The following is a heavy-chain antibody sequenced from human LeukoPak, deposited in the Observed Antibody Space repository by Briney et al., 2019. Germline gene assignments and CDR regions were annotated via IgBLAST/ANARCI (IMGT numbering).Heavy chain of an antibody. CDR3: ASLSPELPRSYYFDY. V-gene: IGHV4-30-4*08. CDR1: GGSISSGDYY. D-gene: IGHD3-10*01. CDR2: IYYSGST. Sequence: SQTLSLTCTVSGGSISSGDYYWSWIRQPPGKGLEWIGYIYYSGSTYYDPSLKSRVTISVDTSKNQFSLKLSSVTAADTAVYYCASLSPELPRSYYFDYWGQGTLVTVSS. J-gene: IGHJ4*02.